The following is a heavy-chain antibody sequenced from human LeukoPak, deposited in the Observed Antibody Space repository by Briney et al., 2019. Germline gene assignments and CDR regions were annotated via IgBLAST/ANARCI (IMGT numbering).Heavy chain of an antibody. CDR3: ARRGSSGWYQDY. J-gene: IGHJ4*02. Sequence: SETLSLTCTVSGGSISSYYWSWIRQPPGKGLEWIGYIYYSGSTNYNPSLKSRVTISVDTSKNQFSLKLSSVTAADTAVYYCARRGSSGWYQDYWGQGTLVTVSS. V-gene: IGHV4-59*01. D-gene: IGHD6-19*01. CDR2: IYYSGST. CDR1: GGSISSYY.